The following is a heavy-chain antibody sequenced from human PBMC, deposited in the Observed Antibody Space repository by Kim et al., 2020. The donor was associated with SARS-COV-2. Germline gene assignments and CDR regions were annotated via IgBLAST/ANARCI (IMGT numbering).Heavy chain of an antibody. CDR2: ISSNGGST. Sequence: GGSLRLSCSASGFTFSSYAMHWVRQAPGKGLEYVSAISSNGGSTYYADSVKGRFTISRDNSKNTLYLQMSSLRAEDTAVYYCVKWGSAHYYDSSGPEGGYWGQGTLVTVSS. CDR3: VKWGSAHYYDSSGPEGGY. J-gene: IGHJ4*02. D-gene: IGHD3-22*01. V-gene: IGHV3-64D*09. CDR1: GFTFSSYA.